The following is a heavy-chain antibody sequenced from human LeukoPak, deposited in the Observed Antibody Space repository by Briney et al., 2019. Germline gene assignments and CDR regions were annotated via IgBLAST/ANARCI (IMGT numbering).Heavy chain of an antibody. J-gene: IGHJ4*02. Sequence: SETLSLTCTVSGGSISSSSYYWGWIRQPPGKGLEWIGSIYYSGSTYYNPSLKSRVTISVDTSKNQFSLKLSSVTAADTAVYYCARLGGYFDWNFDYWGQGTLVTVSS. D-gene: IGHD3-9*01. CDR3: ARLGGYFDWNFDY. V-gene: IGHV4-39*01. CDR2: IYYSGST. CDR1: GGSISSSSYY.